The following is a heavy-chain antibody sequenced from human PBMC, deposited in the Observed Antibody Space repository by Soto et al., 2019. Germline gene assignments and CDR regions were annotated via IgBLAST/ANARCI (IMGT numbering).Heavy chain of an antibody. CDR1: GYTFTSYY. D-gene: IGHD3-22*01. CDR3: ARKPQIEHSSGYYYARHYYYGMDV. Sequence: GASVKVSCKASGYTFTSYYMHWVRQAPGQGLEWMGIINPSGGSTSYAQKFQGRVTMTRDTSTSTVYMELSSLRSEDTAVYYCARKPQIEHSSGYYYARHYYYGMDVWGQGTTVTVSS. J-gene: IGHJ6*02. CDR2: INPSGGST. V-gene: IGHV1-46*01.